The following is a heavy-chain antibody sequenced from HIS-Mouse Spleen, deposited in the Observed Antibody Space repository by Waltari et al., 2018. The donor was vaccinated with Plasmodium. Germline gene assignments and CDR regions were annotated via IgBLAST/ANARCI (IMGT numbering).Heavy chain of an antibody. Sequence: QVQLQQWGAGLLKPSETLSLTCAVYGGSFSVSYWSWLRQPPGKGLEWIGEIHHSGSTNYNPSLKSRVTISVDTSKNQFSLKLSSVTAADTAVYYCARVVAAAGTLEYFQHWGQGTLVTVSS. V-gene: IGHV4-34*01. D-gene: IGHD6-13*01. J-gene: IGHJ1*01. CDR2: IHHSGST. CDR3: ARVVAAAGTLEYFQH. CDR1: GGSFSVSY.